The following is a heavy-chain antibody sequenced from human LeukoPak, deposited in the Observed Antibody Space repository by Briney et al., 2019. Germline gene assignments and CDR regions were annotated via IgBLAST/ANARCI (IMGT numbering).Heavy chain of an antibody. J-gene: IGHJ4*02. CDR1: GFTFRDYD. Sequence: PGGSLRLSGAASGFTFRDYDMHWVPQAPGKGLNGFALISYDGSDSNKYYADSVKGRFTISRDNNKNTLYLQMNSLRADDTAVYYCARDLRTGSFLGYWGRGALVTVSS. D-gene: IGHD1-26*01. CDR2: ISYDGSDSNK. CDR3: ARDLRTGSFLGY. V-gene: IGHV3-30*03.